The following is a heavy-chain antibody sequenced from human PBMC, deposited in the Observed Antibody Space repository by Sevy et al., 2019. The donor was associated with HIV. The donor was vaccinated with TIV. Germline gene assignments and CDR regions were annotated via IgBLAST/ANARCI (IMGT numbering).Heavy chain of an antibody. J-gene: IGHJ3*02. Sequence: SETLSLTCAVYGGSFSGYYWSWIRQPPGKGLEWIGEINHSGSTNYNPSLKSRVTISVDTSKNQFSLKLSSVTAADTAVYYCARHCGSTSCSHAFDIWGQGTMATVSS. CDR2: INHSGST. CDR1: GGSFSGYY. D-gene: IGHD2-2*01. CDR3: ARHCGSTSCSHAFDI. V-gene: IGHV4-34*01.